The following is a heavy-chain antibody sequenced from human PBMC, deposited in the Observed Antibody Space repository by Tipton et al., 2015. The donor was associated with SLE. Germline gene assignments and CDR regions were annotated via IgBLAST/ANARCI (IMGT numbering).Heavy chain of an antibody. CDR3: ARRITIFWSAFDI. J-gene: IGHJ3*02. Sequence: SLRLSCAASGFTFSSYWMSWVRQAPGKGLGWVANIKQDGSEKYYVDSVKGRFTISRENAKNSLYLQMNSLRAEDTAVYYCARRITIFWSAFDIWGQGTMVTVSS. CDR1: GFTFSSYW. V-gene: IGHV3-7*01. CDR2: IKQDGSEK. D-gene: IGHD3-3*01.